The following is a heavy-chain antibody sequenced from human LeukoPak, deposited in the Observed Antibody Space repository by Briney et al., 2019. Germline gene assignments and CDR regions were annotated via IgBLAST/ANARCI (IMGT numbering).Heavy chain of an antibody. D-gene: IGHD3-10*01. V-gene: IGHV3-66*01. CDR1: GFTVTNNY. J-gene: IGHJ6*02. CDR2: IYAGGTT. Sequence: GGSLRLSCAASGFTVTNNYMSWVRQAPGKGLEWVSVIYAGGTTSYADSVKGRFTISRDSSKNTLYLQMNSLRAEDTAMYYCAREGYASGTRYGMDVWGQGTTVTGSS. CDR3: AREGYASGTRYGMDV.